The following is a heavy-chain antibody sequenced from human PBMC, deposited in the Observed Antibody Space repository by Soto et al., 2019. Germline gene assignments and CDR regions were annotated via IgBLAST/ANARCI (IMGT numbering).Heavy chain of an antibody. CDR3: AKVVGGSYYAPFDY. V-gene: IGHV3-9*01. Sequence: GGSLRLSCAASGFTFDDYAMHWVRQAPGKGLEWVSGISWNSGSIGYADSVKGRFTISRDNAKNSLYLQMNSLRAEDTALYYCAKVVGGSYYAPFDYWGQGTLVTVSS. CDR1: GFTFDDYA. CDR2: ISWNSGSI. D-gene: IGHD1-26*01. J-gene: IGHJ4*02.